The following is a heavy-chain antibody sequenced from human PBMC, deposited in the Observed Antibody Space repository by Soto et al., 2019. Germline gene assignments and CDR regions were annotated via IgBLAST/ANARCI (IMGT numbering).Heavy chain of an antibody. D-gene: IGHD2-2*01. V-gene: IGHV3-30*18. CDR3: AKAGGGVVVPAAMLPNYYYGMDV. J-gene: IGHJ6*02. CDR1: GFTFSSYG. CDR2: ISYDGSNK. Sequence: QVQLVESGGGVVQPGRSLRLSCAASGFTFSSYGMHWVRQAPGKGLEWVAVISYDGSNKYYADSVKGRFTISRYNSKNPLYLQMNSLRAEDTAVYYCAKAGGGVVVPAAMLPNYYYGMDVWGQGTTVTVSS.